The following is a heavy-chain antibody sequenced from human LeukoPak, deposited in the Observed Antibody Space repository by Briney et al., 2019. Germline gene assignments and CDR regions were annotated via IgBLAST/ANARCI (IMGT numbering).Heavy chain of an antibody. CDR3: AREGSIGFDY. CDR2: ISSSSSYI. D-gene: IGHD1-26*01. CDR1: GFTFGSYS. V-gene: IGHV3-21*01. Sequence: GGFLRLSCAASGFTFGSYSMNWVRQAPGKGLEWVSSISSSSSYIYYADSVKGRFTISRDNAKNSLYLQMNSLRAEDTAVYYCAREGSIGFDYWGQGTLVTVSS. J-gene: IGHJ4*02.